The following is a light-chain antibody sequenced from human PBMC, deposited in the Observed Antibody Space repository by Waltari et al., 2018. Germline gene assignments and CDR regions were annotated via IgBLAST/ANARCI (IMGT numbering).Light chain of an antibody. V-gene: IGKV4-1*01. J-gene: IGKJ1*01. Sequence: DIVMTQSPDSLAVSLGERATINCKSSQRVLSSSNNKNYLAWYQQKPGQPPKLLIYWASTRESGVPDRFSGSGSGTDFTLTISSLQAEDVAVYYCQQYYSTPGWTFGQGTKVEIK. CDR3: QQYYSTPGWT. CDR2: WAS. CDR1: QRVLSSSNNKNY.